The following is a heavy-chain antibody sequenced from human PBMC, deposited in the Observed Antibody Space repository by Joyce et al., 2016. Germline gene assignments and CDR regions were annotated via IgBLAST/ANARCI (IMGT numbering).Heavy chain of an antibody. CDR3: ARLRRWSGPSDC. J-gene: IGHJ4*02. Sequence: EVQLVESGGGLVQPGGSLRLSCAASGFTFSSYWMYWVRKAPGKGWGWVSRINRDGSSTTYADSGKGRFTISRDNAKNTLYLQMNSLRAEDTAVYYCARLRRWSGPSDCWGQGTLVTVSS. D-gene: IGHD4-23*01. V-gene: IGHV3-74*03. CDR2: INRDGSST. CDR1: GFTFSSYW.